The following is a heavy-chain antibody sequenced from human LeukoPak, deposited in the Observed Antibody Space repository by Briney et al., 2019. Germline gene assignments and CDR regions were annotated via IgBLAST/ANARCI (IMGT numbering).Heavy chain of an antibody. CDR2: ISGSGGST. V-gene: IGHV3-23*01. Sequence: GGSLGLSCAASGFTFSSYAMSWVCQAPGKGLEWVSAISGSGGSTYYADSVKGRFTISRDNAKNSLYLQMNSLRAEDTAVYYCAELGITMIGGVWGKGTTVTISS. J-gene: IGHJ6*04. CDR3: AELGITMIGGV. CDR1: GFTFSSYA. D-gene: IGHD3-10*02.